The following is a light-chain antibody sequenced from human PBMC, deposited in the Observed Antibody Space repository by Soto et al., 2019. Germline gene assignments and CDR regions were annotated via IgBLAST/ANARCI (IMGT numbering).Light chain of an antibody. CDR3: QHYHGWVKA. J-gene: IGKJ2*01. CDR2: DAS. CDR1: QGLGSR. V-gene: IGKV3-15*01. Sequence: EIVMTQSPATLSVSPGGTVTLSCRASQGLGSRLAWYQQKPGQAPRLLIYDASTRATGVPDRFSGSESETEFTLTISRLQSEDCAVYYCQHYHGWVKAFGQGTKLEIK.